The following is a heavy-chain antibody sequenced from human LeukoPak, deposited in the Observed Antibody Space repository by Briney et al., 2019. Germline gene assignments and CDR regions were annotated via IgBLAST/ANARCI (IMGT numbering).Heavy chain of an antibody. J-gene: IGHJ4*02. CDR1: GFTFSSYW. CDR2: INHNGNVN. Sequence: GGSLRLSCAASGFTFSSYWMNWARQAPGKGLEWVASINHNGNVNYYVDSVKGRFTISRDNAKNSLYLQMSNLRAEDTAVYYCAKPSGSSWFDYWGQGTLVTVSS. V-gene: IGHV3-7*03. D-gene: IGHD6-13*01. CDR3: AKPSGSSWFDY.